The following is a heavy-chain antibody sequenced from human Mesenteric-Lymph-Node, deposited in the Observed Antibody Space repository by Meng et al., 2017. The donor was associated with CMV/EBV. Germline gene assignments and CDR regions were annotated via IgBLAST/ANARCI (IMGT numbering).Heavy chain of an antibody. CDR3: AKDLVRFLEYDYYYGMDV. Sequence: GGSLRLSCAASGFTFSNAWMSWVRQAPGKGLEWVGRIKSKTDGGTTDYAAPVKGRFTISRDDSKNTLYLQMNSLRAEDTAVYYCAKDLVRFLEYDYYYGMDVWGQGTTVTVSS. CDR2: IKSKTDGGTT. J-gene: IGHJ6*02. D-gene: IGHD3-3*01. V-gene: IGHV3-15*01. CDR1: GFTFSNAW.